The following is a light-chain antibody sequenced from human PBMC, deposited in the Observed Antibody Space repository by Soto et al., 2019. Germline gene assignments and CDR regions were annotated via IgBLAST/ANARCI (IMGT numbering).Light chain of an antibody. Sequence: DVQMTQSPSPLSASVGDRVTITCRASQSISSWLAWYQQEPGKAPKLLISEASTLEGGVPSRFSGSGSGTEFALTISSLQPDDFASYYCQQYSSYPWTFGQGTKVEIK. CDR3: QQYSSYPWT. V-gene: IGKV1-5*03. CDR1: QSISSW. CDR2: EAS. J-gene: IGKJ1*01.